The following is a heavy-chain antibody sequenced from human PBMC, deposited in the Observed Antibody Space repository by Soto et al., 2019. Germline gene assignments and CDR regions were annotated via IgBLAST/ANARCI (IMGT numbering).Heavy chain of an antibody. V-gene: IGHV1-18*01. CDR3: AGWGKWLSIAARPHDAFDI. J-gene: IGHJ3*02. Sequence: ASVKVSCKASGYTFTSYGISWVRQAPGQGLEWMGWISAYNGNTNYAQKLQGRVTMTTDTSTSTAYMELRSLRSDDTAVYYCAGWGKWLSIAARPHDAFDIWGQGTMVTVSS. D-gene: IGHD6-6*01. CDR1: GYTFTSYG. CDR2: ISAYNGNT.